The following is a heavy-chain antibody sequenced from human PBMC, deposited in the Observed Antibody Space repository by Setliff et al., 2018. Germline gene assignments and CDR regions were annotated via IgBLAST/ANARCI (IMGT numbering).Heavy chain of an antibody. V-gene: IGHV4-34*01. D-gene: IGHD1-26*01. CDR3: ARGIRVGVGAANY. Sequence: SETLSLTCAVYGGSFSTYYWIWIRQPPGKGLEWIGEINHSGSTNYNPSLNSRLTISVDTSKNQFSLRLTSVTAADTAVYYCARGIRVGVGAANYWGLGTLVTVSS. CDR2: INHSGST. CDR1: GGSFSTYY. J-gene: IGHJ4*02.